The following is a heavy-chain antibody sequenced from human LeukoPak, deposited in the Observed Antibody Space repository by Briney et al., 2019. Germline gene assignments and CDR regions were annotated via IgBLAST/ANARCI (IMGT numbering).Heavy chain of an antibody. CDR1: GGSISSSSYY. Sequence: SETLSLTCTVSGGSISSSSYYWGWIRQPPGKGLEWIGEINHSGSTNYNPSLKSRVTISVDTSKNQFSLKLSSVTAADTAVYYCARGGYCSSTSCHDPPFDYWGQGTLVTVSS. V-gene: IGHV4-39*07. J-gene: IGHJ4*02. CDR3: ARGGYCSSTSCHDPPFDY. D-gene: IGHD2-2*01. CDR2: INHSGST.